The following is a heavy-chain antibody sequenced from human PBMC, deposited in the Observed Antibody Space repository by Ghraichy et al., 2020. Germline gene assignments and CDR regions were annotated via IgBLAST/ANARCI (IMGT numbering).Heavy chain of an antibody. CDR2: ISSSSTYI. J-gene: IGHJ4*02. CDR1: GFTFSSYS. Sequence: GGSLRLSCAASGFTFSSYSMSWVRQAPGKGLEWVSSISSSSTYINYADSVKGRFTVSRDNAKNSLYLQMNSLRAEDTAVYFCATTTVYSTSWLNDYWGQGSLV. V-gene: IGHV3-21*01. D-gene: IGHD6-6*01. CDR3: ATTTVYSTSWLNDY.